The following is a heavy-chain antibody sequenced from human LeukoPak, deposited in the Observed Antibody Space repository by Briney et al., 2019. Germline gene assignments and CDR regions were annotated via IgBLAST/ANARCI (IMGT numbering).Heavy chain of an antibody. CDR3: ASPGYTSGWSDFDY. Sequence: PSETLSLTCTVSGGSISSSSYYWGWNRQPPGKGLEWIGSIYYSGNTYYNPSLKSRVSISADTSKNQFSLRLSSVNAADTAVYYCASPGYTSGWSDFDYWGQGALVTVSS. D-gene: IGHD6-19*01. CDR1: GGSISSSSYY. CDR2: IYYSGNT. J-gene: IGHJ4*02. V-gene: IGHV4-39*01.